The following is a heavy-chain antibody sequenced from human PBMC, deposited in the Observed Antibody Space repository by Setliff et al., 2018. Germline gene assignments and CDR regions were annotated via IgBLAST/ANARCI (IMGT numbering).Heavy chain of an antibody. CDR2: IWYDGSNK. V-gene: IGHV3-33*01. Sequence: PWGSLRLSCAASGFTFSSYGMHWVRQAPGKGLEWVAVIWYDGSNKYYADSVKGRFTISRDNAKNTLYLQMNSLRAEDTAVYYCARGGSPTQTYNWFDPWGQGTLVTVSS. D-gene: IGHD1-26*01. J-gene: IGHJ5*02. CDR3: ARGGSPTQTYNWFDP. CDR1: GFTFSSYG.